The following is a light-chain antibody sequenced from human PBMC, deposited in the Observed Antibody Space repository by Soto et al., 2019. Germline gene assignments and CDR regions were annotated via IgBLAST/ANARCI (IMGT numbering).Light chain of an antibody. CDR3: QQRSNWPIT. CDR1: QTVRNNY. CDR2: DAS. Sequence: EIVLTQSPGTLSLSPGERATLSCRASQTVRNNYLAWYQQKPGQAPTLLIYDASNRATGIPDRFSGGGSGTDFTLTISRLEPEDFAVYYCQQRSNWPITFGQGTRLEIK. V-gene: IGKV3D-20*02. J-gene: IGKJ5*01.